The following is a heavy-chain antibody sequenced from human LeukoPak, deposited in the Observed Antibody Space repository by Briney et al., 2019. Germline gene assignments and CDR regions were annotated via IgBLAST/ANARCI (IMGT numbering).Heavy chain of an antibody. J-gene: IGHJ5*02. D-gene: IGHD3-22*01. V-gene: IGHV7-4-1*02. Sequence: ASVKVSCKASGYTFTSYAMNWVRQAPGQGLEWMGWINTNTGNPTYAQGFTGRFVFSLDTSVSTAYLQISSLKAEDTAVYYCAREGVSSGYYYSYNWFDPWGQGTLATVSS. CDR2: INTNTGNP. CDR1: GYTFTSYA. CDR3: AREGVSSGYYYSYNWFDP.